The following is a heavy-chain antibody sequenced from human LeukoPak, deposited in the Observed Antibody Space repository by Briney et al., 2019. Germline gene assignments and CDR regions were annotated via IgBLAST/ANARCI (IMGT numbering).Heavy chain of an antibody. CDR2: IYNSGIT. CDR3: ARDHLPAGAPGYYMDV. CDR1: GVSVSSHF. Sequence: SETLSLTCTASGVSVSSHFWSWIRQPPGKGLEWVGYIYNSGITNYNPTLKSRFTMSVDTSKNQFSLMLRSVTAADTAVYYCARDHLPAGAPGYYMDVWGKGTTVTVSS. D-gene: IGHD4/OR15-4a*01. J-gene: IGHJ6*03. V-gene: IGHV4-59*02.